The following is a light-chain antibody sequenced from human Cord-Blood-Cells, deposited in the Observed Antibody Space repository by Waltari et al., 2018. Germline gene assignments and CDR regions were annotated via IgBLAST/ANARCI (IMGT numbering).Light chain of an antibody. J-gene: IGLJ3*02. V-gene: IGLV2-8*01. CDR2: EVS. CDR1: SSDVGGYNS. Sequence: QYALTQPPSASGSPGQSVTISCTGTSSDVGGYNSVSWYQQHPGKAPTLMIYEVSKRPSGVPDRFSGSKSGNTASLTVSGLQAEDEADYYCSSYAGSNNWVFGGGTKLTVL. CDR3: SSYAGSNNWV.